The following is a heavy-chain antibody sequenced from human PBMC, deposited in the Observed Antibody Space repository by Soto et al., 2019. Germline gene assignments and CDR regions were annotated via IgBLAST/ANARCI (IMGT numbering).Heavy chain of an antibody. Sequence: LSLTCTVSGGSISSGDYYWSWIRQPPGRGLEWIGYIYYSGSTYYNPSLKSRVTISVDTSKNQFSLKLSSVTAADTAVYYCARDSRVDSSGYTQTNWFDPWGQGTLVTVSS. CDR3: ARDSRVDSSGYTQTNWFDP. D-gene: IGHD3-22*01. CDR2: IYYSGST. V-gene: IGHV4-30-4*01. CDR1: GGSISSGDYY. J-gene: IGHJ5*02.